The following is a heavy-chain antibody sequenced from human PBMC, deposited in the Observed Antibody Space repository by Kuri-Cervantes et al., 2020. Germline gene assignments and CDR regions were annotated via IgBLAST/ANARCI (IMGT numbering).Heavy chain of an antibody. V-gene: IGHV3-30*03. CDR2: ISYDERNK. D-gene: IGHD1-26*01. J-gene: IGHJ6*02. Sequence: GGSLRLSCAASGFTFSSYAMHWVRQAPGKGLEWVAAISYDERNKYYADSVKGRFTISRDNSKNTLYLQMNSLRAEDTAVYYCARDSGSYSTYGMDVWGQGTTVTVSS. CDR1: GFTFSSYA. CDR3: ARDSGSYSTYGMDV.